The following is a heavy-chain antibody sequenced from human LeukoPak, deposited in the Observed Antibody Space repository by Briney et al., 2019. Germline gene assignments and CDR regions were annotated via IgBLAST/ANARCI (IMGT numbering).Heavy chain of an antibody. D-gene: IGHD6-13*01. CDR2: ISPDGSRT. Sequence: GGSLRLSCAASGFTFSNHWMHWVRQTPEKGLVWVSNISPDGSRTDYADSVKGRFTISRDNAENTLYLQMNSLRAEDTAVYYCAKDLKKGIAAFDYWGQGTLVTVSS. J-gene: IGHJ4*02. V-gene: IGHV3-74*01. CDR1: GFTFSNHW. CDR3: AKDLKKGIAAFDY.